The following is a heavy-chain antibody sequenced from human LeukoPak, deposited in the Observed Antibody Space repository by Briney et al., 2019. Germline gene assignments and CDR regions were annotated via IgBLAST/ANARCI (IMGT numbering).Heavy chain of an antibody. J-gene: IGHJ5*02. D-gene: IGHD5-24*01. V-gene: IGHV4-38-2*02. CDR3: ARRDGGWFDP. Sequence: SETLSLTCTVSDYSISSGYYWGWIRPPPGKGLEWIGSIHKSGSATYNPSLKSRVTISVDTSKNQFSLKLTSVTAADTAVYYCARRDGGWFDPWGQGTLVTVSA. CDR2: IHKSGSA. CDR1: DYSISSGYY.